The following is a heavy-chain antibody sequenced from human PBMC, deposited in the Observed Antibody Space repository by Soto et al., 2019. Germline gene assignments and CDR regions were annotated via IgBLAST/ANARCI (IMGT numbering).Heavy chain of an antibody. CDR3: ARGYVDYGDLRDYYYYMDV. CDR1: GYTFTSYA. V-gene: IGHV1-3*01. J-gene: IGHJ6*03. CDR2: INAGNGNT. D-gene: IGHD4-17*01. Sequence: QVQLVQSGAEVKKPGASVKVSCKASGYTFTSYAMHWVRQAPGQRLEWMGWINAGNGNTKYSQKFQGRVTITRDTSASTAYMELSSLRYEDTAVYYCARGYVDYGDLRDYYYYMDVWGKGTTVTVSS.